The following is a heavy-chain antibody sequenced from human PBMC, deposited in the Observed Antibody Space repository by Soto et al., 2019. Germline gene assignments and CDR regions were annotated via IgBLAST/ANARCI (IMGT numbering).Heavy chain of an antibody. CDR3: VKQRGAGKTYYYNMDV. CDR1: GFTFISYA. J-gene: IGHJ6*02. CDR2: LNYIGRTT. V-gene: IGHV3-23*01. D-gene: IGHD6-25*01. Sequence: EVQLLESGGGFVQPGGSLRLSCETSGFTFISYAMTCVRQAPGMGLEWVAVLNYIGRTTFHAQSVKGRFTISRDNSMNTGFLQMDSLRAEDTAVYYCVKQRGAGKTYYYNMDVWGLGTTVIVSS.